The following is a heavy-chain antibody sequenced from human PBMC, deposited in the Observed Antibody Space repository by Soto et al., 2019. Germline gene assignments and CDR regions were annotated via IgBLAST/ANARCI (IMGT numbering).Heavy chain of an antibody. CDR3: AREGGIQLWTSYYYYGMDV. V-gene: IGHV3-21*01. J-gene: IGHJ6*02. CDR2: ISSGHRYI. Sequence: LRLSCVAYGFNFTSYTMNWVRQAPGKGLEWVSSISSGHRYIYHADSVKGRLIISRDDATNSLYLQMNSLRAEDTAVYYCAREGGIQLWTSYYYYGMDVWGQGTTGTAP. CDR1: GFNFTSYT. D-gene: IGHD5-18*01.